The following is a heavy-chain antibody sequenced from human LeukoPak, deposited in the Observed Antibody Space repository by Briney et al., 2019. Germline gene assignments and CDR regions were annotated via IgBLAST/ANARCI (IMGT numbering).Heavy chain of an antibody. CDR2: IIPIFGSA. CDR1: VGTLSSYA. CDR3: ASWSKDYYGSGSYYKDAFDI. Sequence: SVKVSCKASVGTLSSYAFSWGRQAPGPGLGWRGGIIPIFGSANYAQKFQGRVTITADESTSTAYMELSSLRSEDTAVYYCASWSKDYYGSGSYYKDAFDIWGQGTMVTVSS. D-gene: IGHD3-10*01. V-gene: IGHV1-69*01. J-gene: IGHJ3*02.